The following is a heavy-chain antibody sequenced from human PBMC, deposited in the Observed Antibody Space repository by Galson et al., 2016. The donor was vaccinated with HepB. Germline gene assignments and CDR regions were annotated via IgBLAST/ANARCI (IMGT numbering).Heavy chain of an antibody. D-gene: IGHD1-14*01. J-gene: IGHJ6*02. Sequence: SLRLSCAASGISFSSYAMSWVRQAPGKGLEWVSAIRGSGGTTYYADSVKGRFTISRDNSKNTLYLQMNSLRAEDTAIYYCAKPAEPYYYYAMDVWGQGTTVTVPS. V-gene: IGHV3-23*01. CDR1: GISFSSYA. CDR2: IRGSGGTT. CDR3: AKPAEPYYYYAMDV.